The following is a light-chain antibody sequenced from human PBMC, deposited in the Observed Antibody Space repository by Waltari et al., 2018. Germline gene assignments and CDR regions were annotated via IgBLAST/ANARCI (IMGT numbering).Light chain of an antibody. CDR2: KAS. Sequence: DIQMTQSTSTLSASVGDRVTITLRASQSISSWFAWYQQKPGKAPKLLIYKASSLERGVPSRFSGSGSGTEFTLTISSLQPDDFATYYCQQYNSYSYTFGQGTKLEIK. V-gene: IGKV1-5*03. CDR1: QSISSW. J-gene: IGKJ2*01. CDR3: QQYNSYSYT.